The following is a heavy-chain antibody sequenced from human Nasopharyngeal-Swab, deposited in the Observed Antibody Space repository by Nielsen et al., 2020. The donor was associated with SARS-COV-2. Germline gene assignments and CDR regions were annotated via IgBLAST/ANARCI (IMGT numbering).Heavy chain of an antibody. Sequence: GGSLRLSCAASGFTFSSYGMHWVRQAPGKGREWVAVISYDGSNKYYADSVKGRFTISRDNSKNTLYLQMNSLRAEDTAVYYCAKLILYWSGDSCSFDYWGQGTLVTVSS. CDR1: GFTFSSYG. D-gene: IGHD2-15*01. J-gene: IGHJ4*02. V-gene: IGHV3-30*18. CDR2: ISYDGSNK. CDR3: AKLILYWSGDSCSFDY.